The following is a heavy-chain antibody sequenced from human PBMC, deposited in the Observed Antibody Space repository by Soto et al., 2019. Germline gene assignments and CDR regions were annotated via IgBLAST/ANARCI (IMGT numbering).Heavy chain of an antibody. V-gene: IGHV1-18*01. CDR1: GYTFTSYG. D-gene: IGHD2-2*01. Sequence: ASVKVSCKASGYTFTSYGISWVRQAPGQGLEWMGWISAYNGNTNYAQKLQGRVTMTTDTSRRTAYMELRSLRSDDTAVYYWAREGYCSSTSCYGPLLHWGQGTLVTVSS. J-gene: IGHJ4*02. CDR2: ISAYNGNT. CDR3: AREGYCSSTSCYGPLLH.